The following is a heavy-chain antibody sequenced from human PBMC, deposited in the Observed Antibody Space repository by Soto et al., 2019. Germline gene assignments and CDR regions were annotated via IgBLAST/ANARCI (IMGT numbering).Heavy chain of an antibody. V-gene: IGHV4-31*03. CDR1: GGSLSSGNNY. J-gene: IGHJ6*02. D-gene: IGHD2-2*01. CDR2: IYYSGST. CDR3: ARDGGCDSSSCKNYYYYGMDV. Sequence: SDTLSLTCTVSGGSLSSGNNYWSWIRQHPGKGLEWIGYIYYSGSTSYNPSLKSRVTISVDKSKNQLSLKLSSVTAADTAVYYCARDGGCDSSSCKNYYYYGMDVWGQGTTVT.